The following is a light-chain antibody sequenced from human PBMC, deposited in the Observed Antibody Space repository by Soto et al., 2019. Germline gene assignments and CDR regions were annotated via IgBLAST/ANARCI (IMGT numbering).Light chain of an antibody. Sequence: DIVMTQSPLSLSVTPGEPASISCRSSQSLLFSNGANYLDWYLQKPGQSPQLLIYLGSNRASGVPDRFSGSGSATDFTLKISRVEADDVGIYYCMQALQTPLTFGAWTKVEIK. CDR2: LGS. J-gene: IGKJ4*01. CDR1: QSLLFSNGANY. CDR3: MQALQTPLT. V-gene: IGKV2-28*01.